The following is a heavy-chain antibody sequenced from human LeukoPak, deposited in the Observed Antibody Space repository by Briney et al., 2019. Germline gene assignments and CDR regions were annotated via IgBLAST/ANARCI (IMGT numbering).Heavy chain of an antibody. D-gene: IGHD3-22*01. V-gene: IGHV4-34*01. Sequence: SETLSLTCAVYGGSFSGYYWSWIRQPPGKGLEWIGEINHSGSTNYNPSLKSRVTISVDTSKNQFSLKLSSVTAADTAVYYCAKGRAGNYYYDSSDYWGQGTLVTVSS. J-gene: IGHJ4*02. CDR2: INHSGST. CDR3: AKGRAGNYYYDSSDY. CDR1: GGSFSGYY.